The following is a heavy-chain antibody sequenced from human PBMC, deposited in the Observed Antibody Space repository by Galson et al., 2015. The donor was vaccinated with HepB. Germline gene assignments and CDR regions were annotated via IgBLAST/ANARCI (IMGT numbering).Heavy chain of an antibody. D-gene: IGHD3-3*01. CDR2: TRNKANSYTT. CDR1: GFTFSDHY. V-gene: IGHV3-72*01. CDR3: ARELRFLEWLFNFDY. Sequence: SLRLSCAASGFTFSDHYMDWVRQAPGKGLEWVGRTRNKANSYTTEYAASVKGRFTISRDDSKNSLYLQMNSLKTEDTAVYYCARELRFLEWLFNFDYWGQGTLVTVSS. J-gene: IGHJ4*02.